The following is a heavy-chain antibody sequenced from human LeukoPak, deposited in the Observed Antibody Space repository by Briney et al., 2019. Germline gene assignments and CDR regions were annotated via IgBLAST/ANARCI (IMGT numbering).Heavy chain of an antibody. V-gene: IGHV4-34*01. CDR2: ISHSGST. J-gene: IGHJ3*02. CDR1: GGSFSGYY. D-gene: IGHD3-22*01. Sequence: SETLSLTCAVYGGSFSGYYWSWIRQPPGKGLEWIGEISHSGSTNYNPSLKSRVTISVDTSKNQFSLKLSSVTAADTAVYYCASSLYYYDSSGYDVAFDIWGQGAMVTVSS. CDR3: ASSLYYYDSSGYDVAFDI.